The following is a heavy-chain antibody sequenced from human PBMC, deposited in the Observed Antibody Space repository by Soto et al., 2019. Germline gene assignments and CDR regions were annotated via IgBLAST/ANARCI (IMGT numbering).Heavy chain of an antibody. V-gene: IGHV4-39*01. Sequence: SSETLSLTSTVAGGSVSNSNYYWGWIRQSPGKGLEWIGSVYYRGRSYSKSSVKSRVTISVDTSKNQFSLNLNSVTASDTAVYYCVSQRTSVLTQAYFDYWGPGALVTVSS. D-gene: IGHD2-8*01. CDR1: GGSVSNSNYY. CDR2: VYYRGRS. CDR3: VSQRTSVLTQAYFDY. J-gene: IGHJ4*02.